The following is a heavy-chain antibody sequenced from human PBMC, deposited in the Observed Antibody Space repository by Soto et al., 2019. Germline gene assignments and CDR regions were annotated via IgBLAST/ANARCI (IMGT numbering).Heavy chain of an antibody. D-gene: IGHD3-22*01. Sequence: RRLSCAASGFTFSNAWMSWVRQAPGKGLEWVGRIKSKTDGGTTDYAAPVKGRFTISRDDSKNTLYLQMNSLKTEDTAVYYCTTSIVGIVVVITSGSAFDIWGQGTMVTVSS. J-gene: IGHJ3*02. CDR2: IKSKTDGGTT. CDR1: GFTFSNAW. CDR3: TTSIVGIVVVITSGSAFDI. V-gene: IGHV3-15*01.